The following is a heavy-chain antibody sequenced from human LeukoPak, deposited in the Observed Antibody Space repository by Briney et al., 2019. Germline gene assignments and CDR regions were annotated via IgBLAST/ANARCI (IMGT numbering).Heavy chain of an antibody. J-gene: IGHJ6*03. CDR2: INPNSGGT. CDR1: GYTFTGYY. V-gene: IGHV1-2*02. D-gene: IGHD3-3*01. CDR3: ARDGGFLEWLFAYYYYMDV. Sequence: ASVKVSCKASGYTFTGYYMHWVRQAPGQGLEWMGWINPNSGGTNYAQKFQGRVTMTRDTSISTAYMELSRLRSDDTAVYYCARDGGFLEWLFAYYYYMDVWGKGTTVTVSS.